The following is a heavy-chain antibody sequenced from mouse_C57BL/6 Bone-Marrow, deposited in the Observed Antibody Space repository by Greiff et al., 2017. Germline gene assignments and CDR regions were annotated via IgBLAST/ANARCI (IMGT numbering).Heavy chain of an antibody. CDR1: GYTFTSYW. Sequence: EVQLQQSGTVLARPGASVKMSCKTSGYTFTSYWMHWVKQRPGQGLEWIGAIYPGNSDTSYNQKFKGKAKLTAVTSASTAYMELSSLTNEDSAVYYCTRYEGYYDRYYFDYWGQGTTLTVSS. D-gene: IGHD2-4*01. J-gene: IGHJ2*01. CDR2: IYPGNSDT. V-gene: IGHV1-5*01. CDR3: TRYEGYYDRYYFDY.